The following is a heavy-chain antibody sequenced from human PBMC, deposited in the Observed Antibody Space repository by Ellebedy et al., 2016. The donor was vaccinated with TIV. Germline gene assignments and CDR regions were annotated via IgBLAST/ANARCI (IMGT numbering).Heavy chain of an antibody. CDR3: PKSAGSLNYQRPWDY. CDR2: ISNDGGGT. CDR1: GFTFSNYG. Sequence: GESLKISCVGSGFTFSNYGMSWVRQAPGKGLQWVSSISNDGGGTDYTDSVKGRFTISRDNSRNTLSLQMNSLRAEDAAVYYCPKSAGSLNYQRPWDYWGQGTQVTVSS. D-gene: IGHD2-15*01. V-gene: IGHV3-23*01. J-gene: IGHJ4*02.